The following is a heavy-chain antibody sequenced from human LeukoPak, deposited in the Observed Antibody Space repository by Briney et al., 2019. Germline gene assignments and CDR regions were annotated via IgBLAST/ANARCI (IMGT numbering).Heavy chain of an antibody. J-gene: IGHJ5*02. CDR3: ARDYCGGDCLNWFDP. CDR2: IIPILGIA. D-gene: IGHD2-21*02. Sequence: GASVKVSCKASGGTFSSYAISRVRQAPGQGLEWMGRIIPILGIANYAQKFQGRVTITADKSTSTAYMELSSLRSEDTAVYYCARDYCGGDCLNWFDPWGQGTLVTVSS. V-gene: IGHV1-69*04. CDR1: GGTFSSYA.